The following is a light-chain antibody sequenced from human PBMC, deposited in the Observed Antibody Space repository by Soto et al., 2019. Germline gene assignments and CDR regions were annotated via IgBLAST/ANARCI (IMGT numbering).Light chain of an antibody. J-gene: IGKJ1*01. CDR2: DAS. Sequence: EIVMTQSPATLSLSPGERATLSCMASQSVSSYLAWYQQKPGQAPRLLIYDASNRATGIPARFSGSGSGTDFTLTISSLEPEDFAVYYCQQRSNWPPSTFGKGTKV. CDR1: QSVSSY. CDR3: QQRSNWPPST. V-gene: IGKV3-11*01.